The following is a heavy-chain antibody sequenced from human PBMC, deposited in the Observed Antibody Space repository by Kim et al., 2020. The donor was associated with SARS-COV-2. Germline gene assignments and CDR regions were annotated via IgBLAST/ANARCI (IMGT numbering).Heavy chain of an antibody. CDR3: ARGVVGATTDNFDY. V-gene: IGHV1-46*01. Sequence: AQKFQGRGTMTRDTSTSTVYMELSSLRSEDTAVYYCARGVVGATTDNFDYWRQGTLVTVSS. D-gene: IGHD1-26*01. J-gene: IGHJ4*02.